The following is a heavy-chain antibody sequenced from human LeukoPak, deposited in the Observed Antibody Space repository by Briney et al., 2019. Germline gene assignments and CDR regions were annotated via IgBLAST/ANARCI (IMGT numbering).Heavy chain of an antibody. Sequence: SETLSFTGTVSGGSISSSSYYRGWIRQPPGKGVVWIASIYYSGRTYYNPPPKSRVTIPVDTSKNQHSLKLSSVTAADTAVYYCAIPSGYDYGRSFDYWGQGTLVTVSS. CDR2: IYYSGRT. CDR1: GGSISSSSYY. CDR3: AIPSGYDYGRSFDY. V-gene: IGHV4-39*01. J-gene: IGHJ4*02. D-gene: IGHD5-12*01.